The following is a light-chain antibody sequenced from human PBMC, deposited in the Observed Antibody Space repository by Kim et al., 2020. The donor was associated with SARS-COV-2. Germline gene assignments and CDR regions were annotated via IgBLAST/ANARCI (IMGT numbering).Light chain of an antibody. CDR3: QSYDSSLSGYV. Sequence: RFTIHCTGGSRNIGDGYDLLSYHQLPGTAPTLLIYGNSNRPSGVPDRFSGSKSGTSASLAITGLQAEDEADYYCQSYDSSLSGYVFGTGTKVTVL. J-gene: IGLJ1*01. V-gene: IGLV1-40*01. CDR2: GNS. CDR1: SRNIGDGYD.